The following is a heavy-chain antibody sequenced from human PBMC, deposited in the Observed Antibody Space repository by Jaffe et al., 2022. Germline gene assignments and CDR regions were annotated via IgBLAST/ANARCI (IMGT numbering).Heavy chain of an antibody. CDR3: ARDGERGELTTGLGY. Sequence: QVQLQESGPGLVKPSQTLSLTCTVSGGSISSGSYYWSWIRQPAGKGLEWIGRIYTSGSTNYNPSLKSRVTISVDTSKNQFSLKLSSVTAADTAVYYCARDGERGELTTGLGYWGQGTLVTVSS. CDR2: IYTSGST. J-gene: IGHJ4*02. CDR1: GGSISSGSYY. V-gene: IGHV4-61*02. D-gene: IGHD1-26*01.